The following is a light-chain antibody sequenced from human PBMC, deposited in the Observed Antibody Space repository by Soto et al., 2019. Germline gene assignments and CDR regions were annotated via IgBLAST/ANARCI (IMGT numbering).Light chain of an antibody. CDR2: DVS. Sequence: QSALTQPASVSGSPGQSITISCTGTSSVVGAYKYVSWHQQHPGKAPKLMIYDVSDRPSGVSDRFSGSKSGNTASLTISGLQAEDEADYYCSSYTGGSTSYVFGTGTKLTVL. CDR3: SSYTGGSTSYV. CDR1: SSVVGAYKY. J-gene: IGLJ1*01. V-gene: IGLV2-14*03.